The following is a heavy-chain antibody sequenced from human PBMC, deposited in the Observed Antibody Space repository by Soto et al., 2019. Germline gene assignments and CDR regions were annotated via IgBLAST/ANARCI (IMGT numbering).Heavy chain of an antibody. Sequence: SVKVSCKTSGYIFTAYGLAWLRQAPGQRPEWMGWVSTNDDRTNYAQKFQGRVTMTTDRSTTTTSMELRSLRPDDTAVYYCARELNTESSAYYSFAFWGQGTLVTVSS. CDR2: VSTNDDRT. CDR3: ARELNTESSAYYSFAF. J-gene: IGHJ4*02. CDR1: GYIFTAYG. V-gene: IGHV1-18*01. D-gene: IGHD3-22*01.